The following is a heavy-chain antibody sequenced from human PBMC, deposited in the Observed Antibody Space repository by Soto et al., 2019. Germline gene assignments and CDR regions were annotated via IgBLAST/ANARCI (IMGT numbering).Heavy chain of an antibody. D-gene: IGHD6-13*01. J-gene: IGHJ4*02. Sequence: ASVKVSCKASGYTFTSYDINWVRQATGQGLEWMGWMNPNSGNTGYAQKFQGRVTMTRNTSISTAYMELSSLRSEDTAVYYCARGRRSSSWYYMDPLDYWGQGTLVTVSS. V-gene: IGHV1-8*01. CDR3: ARGRRSSSWYYMDPLDY. CDR1: GYTFTSYD. CDR2: MNPNSGNT.